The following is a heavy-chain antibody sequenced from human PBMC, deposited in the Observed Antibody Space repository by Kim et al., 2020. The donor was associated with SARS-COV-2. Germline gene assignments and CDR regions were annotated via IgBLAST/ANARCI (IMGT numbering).Heavy chain of an antibody. V-gene: IGHV3-33*01. CDR3: AREVRGYNWNYEVRFDP. J-gene: IGHJ5*02. CDR1: GFTFSSYG. Sequence: GGSLRLSCVASGFTFSSYGMHWVRQAPGKGLEWVAVIWYDGSNKYYADSVKGRFTISRDNSKNTLYLQMNSLRAEDTAVYYCAREVRGYNWNYEVRFDPWGQGTLVTVSS. CDR2: IWYDGSNK. D-gene: IGHD1-7*01.